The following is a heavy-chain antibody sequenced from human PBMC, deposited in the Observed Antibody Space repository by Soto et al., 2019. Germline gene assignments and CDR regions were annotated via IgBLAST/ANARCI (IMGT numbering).Heavy chain of an antibody. CDR3: AHIVVAGLGYYFHY. J-gene: IGHJ4*02. CDR1: GFSLSSTRMA. Sequence: QITLKESGPALVQSTQTLTLTCTFSGFSLSSTRMAVGWIRQPPGKALEWLALIYWDDDKRSSPFLKSRLTITKDPSKNPVVLTMSNMAPVDTARYYCAHIVVAGLGYYFHYWGQGTLVTVSS. V-gene: IGHV2-5*02. CDR2: IYWDDDK. D-gene: IGHD6-19*01.